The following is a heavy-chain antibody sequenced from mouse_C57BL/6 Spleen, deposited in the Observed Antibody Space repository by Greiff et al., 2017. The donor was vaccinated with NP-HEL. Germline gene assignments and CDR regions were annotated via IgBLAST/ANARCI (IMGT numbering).Heavy chain of an antibody. Sequence: VQLKESGGGLVKPGGSLKLSCAASGFTFSDYGMHWVRQAPEKGLEWVAYISSGSSTIYYADTVKGRFTISRDNAKNTLFLQMTSLRSEDTAMYYCARAGRLDYWGQGTTLTVSS. CDR2: ISSGSSTI. CDR3: ARAGRLDY. CDR1: GFTFSDYG. D-gene: IGHD3-3*01. V-gene: IGHV5-17*01. J-gene: IGHJ2*01.